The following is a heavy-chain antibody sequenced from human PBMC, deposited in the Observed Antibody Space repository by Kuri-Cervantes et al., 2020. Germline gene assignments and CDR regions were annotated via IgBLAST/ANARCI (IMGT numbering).Heavy chain of an antibody. Sequence: GGSLRLSCAASGFTFSSYSMNWVRQAPGKGLEWVANIKQDGSEKYYVDSVKGRFTISRDNAKNSLYLQMNSLRAEDTAVYYCARGPTTYYFDYWGQGTLVTVSS. V-gene: IGHV3-7*01. CDR2: IKQDGSEK. D-gene: IGHD4-17*01. CDR1: GFTFSSYS. CDR3: ARGPTTYYFDY. J-gene: IGHJ4*02.